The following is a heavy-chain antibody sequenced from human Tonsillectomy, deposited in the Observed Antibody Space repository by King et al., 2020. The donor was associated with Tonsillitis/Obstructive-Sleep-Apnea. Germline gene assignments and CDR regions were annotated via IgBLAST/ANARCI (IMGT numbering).Heavy chain of an antibody. CDR1: GYSFTSNW. Sequence: QLVQSGAEVKKPGESLRISCKGSGYSFTSNWITWVRQMPGKGLEWMGRIHPSDSYTNYSPSFQGHVTISADKSISTASLQWNSLKASDTAMYYCARSGELRLPPDDHWGQGTLVTVSS. CDR2: IHPSDSYT. D-gene: IGHD5-12*01. J-gene: IGHJ5*02. V-gene: IGHV5-10-1*01. CDR3: ARSGELRLPPDDH.